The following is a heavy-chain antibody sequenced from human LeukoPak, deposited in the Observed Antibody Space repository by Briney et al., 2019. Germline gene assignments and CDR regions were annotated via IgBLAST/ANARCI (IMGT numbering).Heavy chain of an antibody. V-gene: IGHV3-30*02. J-gene: IGHJ6*03. D-gene: IGHD4-17*01. CDR1: GFTFSSYG. Sequence: PGRSLRLFCAASGFTFSSYGMHWVRQAPGKGLEWGAFIRYDGSNKYYADSVKGRFTISRDNSKNTLYLQMNSLRAEDTAVYYCAKDPRTTVTPYYYYYYMDVWGKGTTVTISS. CDR3: AKDPRTTVTPYYYYYYMDV. CDR2: IRYDGSNK.